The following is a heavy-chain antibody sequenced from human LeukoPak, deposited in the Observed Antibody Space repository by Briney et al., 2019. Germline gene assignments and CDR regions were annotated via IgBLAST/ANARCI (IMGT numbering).Heavy chain of an antibody. V-gene: IGHV4-34*01. J-gene: IGHJ6*02. CDR1: GGSFSGYY. Sequence: PSETLSLTCAVYGGSFSGYYWSWIRQPPGKGLEWIGEINHSGSTNYNPSLKSRVTISVDTSKNQFSLKLSSVTAADTAVYYCARAPPVFELEPYYYYYGMDVWGQGTTVTVSS. CDR3: ARAPPVFELEPYYYYYGMDV. D-gene: IGHD1-1*01. CDR2: INHSGST.